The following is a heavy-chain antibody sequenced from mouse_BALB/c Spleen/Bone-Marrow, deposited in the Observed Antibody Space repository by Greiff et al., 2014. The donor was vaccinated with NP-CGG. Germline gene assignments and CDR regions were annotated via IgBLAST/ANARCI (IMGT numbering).Heavy chain of an antibody. V-gene: IGHV1-37*01. Sequence: EVMLVESGPELVKPGASVKLSCRAPGFSFTDYFINWVKQSHGKSLEWIGRIHPYNGDTFYNQKFKVKATLTVDKSSNTARMELLSLTSEDSAVYYCGRYGYDAMDFWGQGTSVTVSS. D-gene: IGHD1-1*02. J-gene: IGHJ4*01. CDR2: IHPYNGDT. CDR3: GRYGYDAMDF. CDR1: GFSFTDYF.